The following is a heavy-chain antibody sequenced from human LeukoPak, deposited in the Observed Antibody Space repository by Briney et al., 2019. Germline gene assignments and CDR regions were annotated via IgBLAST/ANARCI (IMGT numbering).Heavy chain of an antibody. CDR2: ISSSSSYI. CDR3: ARGKEPVAGSLSHFDY. V-gene: IGHV3-21*01. Sequence: GGSLRLSCAASGFTFSSYSMNWVRQAPGKGLEWVSSISSSSSYIYYADSVKGRFTISRDNAKNSLYLQMNSLRAEDTAVYYCARGKEPVAGSLSHFDYWGQGTLVTVSS. D-gene: IGHD6-19*01. J-gene: IGHJ4*02. CDR1: GFTFSSYS.